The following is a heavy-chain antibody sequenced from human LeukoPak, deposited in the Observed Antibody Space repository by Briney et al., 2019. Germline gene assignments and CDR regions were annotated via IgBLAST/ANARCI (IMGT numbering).Heavy chain of an antibody. J-gene: IGHJ4*02. V-gene: IGHV4-34*01. CDR2: INHSGST. CDR3: ARGLHPGIAAGGKKSAY. CDR1: GGSFSGYY. Sequence: KPSETLSLTCAVYGGSFSGYYWSWIRQPPGKGLEWIGEINHSGSTNYNPSLKSRVTISVDTSKNQFSLKLSSVTAADTAVYYCARGLHPGIAAGGKKSAYWGQGTLVTVSS. D-gene: IGHD6-13*01.